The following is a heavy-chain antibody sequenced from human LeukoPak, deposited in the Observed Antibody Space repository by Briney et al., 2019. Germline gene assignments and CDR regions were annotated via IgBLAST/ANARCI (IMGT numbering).Heavy chain of an antibody. Sequence: SETLSLTCTVSGGSISSSSYYWGWIRQPPGKGLEWIGSIYYSGSTYYNPSLKSRVTISVDTSKNQFSLKLSSVTAADTAVYYCARDSGSYQFVYWGQGTLVTVSS. CDR1: GGSISSSSYY. CDR2: IYYSGST. CDR3: ARDSGSYQFVY. D-gene: IGHD1-26*01. V-gene: IGHV4-39*07. J-gene: IGHJ4*02.